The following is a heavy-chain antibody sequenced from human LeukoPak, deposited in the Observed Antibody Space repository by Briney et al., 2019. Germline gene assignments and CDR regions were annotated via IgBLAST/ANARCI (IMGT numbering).Heavy chain of an antibody. Sequence: SETLSLTCTVSGGSISSGGYYWSWIRQPPGKGLEWIGYIYHSGSTYYNPSLKSRVTISVDRSKNQFSLRLSSVTAADTAVYYCAGEIGITMIVGGQGTLVTVSS. J-gene: IGHJ4*02. D-gene: IGHD3-22*01. CDR2: IYHSGST. CDR1: GGSISSGGYY. CDR3: AGEIGITMIV. V-gene: IGHV4-30-2*01.